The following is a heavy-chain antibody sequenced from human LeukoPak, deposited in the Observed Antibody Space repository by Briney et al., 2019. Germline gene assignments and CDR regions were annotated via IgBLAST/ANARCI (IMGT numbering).Heavy chain of an antibody. CDR2: ISSSSSYI. CDR3: ARDPYSGYPYFDY. D-gene: IGHD5-12*01. J-gene: IGHJ4*02. CDR1: GFTFSSYS. Sequence: PGGSLRLSCAASGFTFSSYSMNWVRQAPGKGLEWVSSISSSSSYIHYADSVKGRFTISRDNAKNSLYLQMNSLRAEDTAVYYCARDPYSGYPYFDYWGQGTLVTVSS. V-gene: IGHV3-21*01.